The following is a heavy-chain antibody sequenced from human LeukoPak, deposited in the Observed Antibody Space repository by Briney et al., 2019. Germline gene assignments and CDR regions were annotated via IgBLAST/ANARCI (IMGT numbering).Heavy chain of an antibody. CDR2: IWYDGSNK. CDR1: EFSFSGYA. CDR3: ARDFYDSSGYYFDY. D-gene: IGHD3-22*01. J-gene: IGHJ4*02. Sequence: GGSLRLSCAASEFSFSGYAMSWVRQAPGKGLEWVAVIWYDGSNKYYADSVKGRFTISRDNSKNTLYLQMNSLRAEDTAVYYCARDFYDSSGYYFDYWGQGTLVTVSS. V-gene: IGHV3-33*08.